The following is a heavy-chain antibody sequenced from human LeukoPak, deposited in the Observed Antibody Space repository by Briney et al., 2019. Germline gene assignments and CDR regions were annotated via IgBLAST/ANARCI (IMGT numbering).Heavy chain of an antibody. CDR3: ARRAYSYGIFDY. Sequence: SETLSLTCTVSGGSIRSSYYYWGWIRQPPGKGLEWIGTIYYSGNTYYNPSLKSRVTISVDTSKNRFSLRLSSVTAADTAVYYCARRAYSYGIFDYWGQGTLVTVSS. CDR2: IYYSGNT. V-gene: IGHV4-39*01. D-gene: IGHD5-18*01. CDR1: GGSIRSSYYY. J-gene: IGHJ4*02.